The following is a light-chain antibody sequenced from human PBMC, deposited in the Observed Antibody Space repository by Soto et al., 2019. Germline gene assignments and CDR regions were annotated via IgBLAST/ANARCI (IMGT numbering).Light chain of an antibody. Sequence: QSVLTQPASVSGSPGQSITISCTGTSSDVGGYSLVSWYQQHPGKAPKLMIYEGTKRPSGISNRFFGSKSGNTASLTISGLQAEDEGDYYCCSYAGSDTFVFGTGTKVTVL. CDR1: SSDVGGYSL. CDR3: CSYAGSDTFV. CDR2: EGT. J-gene: IGLJ1*01. V-gene: IGLV2-23*01.